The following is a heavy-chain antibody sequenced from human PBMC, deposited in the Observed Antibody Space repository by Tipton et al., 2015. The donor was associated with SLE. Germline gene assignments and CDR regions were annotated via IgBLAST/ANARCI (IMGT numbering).Heavy chain of an antibody. CDR3: GREVWYYEAN. CDR1: GFSVRTYY. V-gene: IGHV3-66*02. J-gene: IGHJ1*01. Sequence: SLRLSCETSGFSVRTYYMAWVRQAPGKGLQWVSVFYNDEDGAQARYSDSVKGRFTDSRDSSTSTVYLQMSSLRHEDTAVYYCGREVWYYEANGGPGALGAVS. CDR2: FYNDEDGA. D-gene: IGHD1-7*01.